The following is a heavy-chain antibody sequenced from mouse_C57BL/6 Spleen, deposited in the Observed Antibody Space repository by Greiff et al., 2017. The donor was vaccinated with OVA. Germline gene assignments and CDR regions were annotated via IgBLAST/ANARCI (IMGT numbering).Heavy chain of an antibody. J-gene: IGHJ1*03. CDR1: GFSLSTSGMG. CDR2: IYWDDDK. CDR3: ARTPPYYYGSSYSYWYFDV. D-gene: IGHD1-1*01. V-gene: IGHV8-12*01. Sequence: QVQLKESGPGILQSSQTLSLTCSFSGFSLSTSGMGVSWIRQPSGKGLEWLAHIYWDDDKRYNPSLKSRLTISKDTSRNQVFLKITSVDTADTVTYYCARTPPYYYGSSYSYWYFDVWGTGTTVTVSS.